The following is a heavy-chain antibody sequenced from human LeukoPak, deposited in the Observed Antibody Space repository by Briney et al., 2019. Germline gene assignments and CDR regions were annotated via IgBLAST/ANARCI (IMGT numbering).Heavy chain of an antibody. D-gene: IGHD7-27*01. V-gene: IGHV3-7*03. Sequence: GGSLRLSCTASGINFRAYWMSWVRQVPGKGLERVANIKQDGSEKYFVDSVKGRFTISRDNAKNSLYLQMNSLRAEDTAVYYCARLTGNDWYFDLWGRGTLVTVSS. CDR2: IKQDGSEK. J-gene: IGHJ2*01. CDR3: ARLTGNDWYFDL. CDR1: GINFRAYW.